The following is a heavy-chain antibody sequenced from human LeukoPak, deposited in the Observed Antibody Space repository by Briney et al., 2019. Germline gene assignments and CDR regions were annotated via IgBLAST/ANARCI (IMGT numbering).Heavy chain of an antibody. Sequence: PGGSLTLSCAASGYTFSDFSVNWVRQAPGKGLEWVSSISVRSNYRYYAESVRGRFTISRYDARDSLFLQMNSLRAEDTAVYFCVRLRRNSDRSGYYYYYDYWGQGTLVTVSS. D-gene: IGHD3-22*01. CDR3: VRLRRNSDRSGYYYYYDY. CDR1: GYTFSDFS. J-gene: IGHJ4*02. CDR2: ISVRSNYR. V-gene: IGHV3-21*01.